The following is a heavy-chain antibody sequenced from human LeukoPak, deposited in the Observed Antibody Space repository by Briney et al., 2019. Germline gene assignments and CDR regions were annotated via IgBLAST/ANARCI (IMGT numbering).Heavy chain of an antibody. D-gene: IGHD3-3*01. CDR3: AKKKRFLEWFRGFQPMDV. CDR1: GFTFSSYS. V-gene: IGHV3-48*01. J-gene: IGHJ6*03. Sequence: GGSLRLSCAASGFTFSSYSMNWVRQAPGKGLEWVSYISSSSSTIYYADSVKGRFTISRDNAKNSLYLQMNSLRAEDTAVYYCAKKKRFLEWFRGFQPMDVWGKGTTVTVSS. CDR2: ISSSSSTI.